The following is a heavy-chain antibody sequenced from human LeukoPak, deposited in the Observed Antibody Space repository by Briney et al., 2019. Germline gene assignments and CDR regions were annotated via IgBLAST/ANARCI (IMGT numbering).Heavy chain of an antibody. V-gene: IGHV3-30-3*01. Sequence: GGSLRLSCAASGFTFRSHAMHWVRQAPGKGLDWVAFISYDGNIKYYADSVKGRFTISRDNSKNTLYLQMNSLRGEDTGVFYCARDRSGAYLADYWGQGTLVTVSS. J-gene: IGHJ4*02. CDR1: GFTFRSHA. D-gene: IGHD1-26*01. CDR3: ARDRSGAYLADY. CDR2: ISYDGNIK.